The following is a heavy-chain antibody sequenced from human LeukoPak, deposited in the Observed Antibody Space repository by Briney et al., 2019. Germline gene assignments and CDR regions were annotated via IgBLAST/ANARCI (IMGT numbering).Heavy chain of an antibody. J-gene: IGHJ3*02. Sequence: KCGESLKISCKGSGYSFTSYWIGWVRQMPGKGLEWMGIIYPGDSDTRYSPSFQGQVTISADKSISTAYLQWSSLKASDTAMYYCARPHTPKWLADAFDIWGQGTVVTVSS. D-gene: IGHD6-19*01. CDR1: GYSFTSYW. V-gene: IGHV5-51*01. CDR3: ARPHTPKWLADAFDI. CDR2: IYPGDSDT.